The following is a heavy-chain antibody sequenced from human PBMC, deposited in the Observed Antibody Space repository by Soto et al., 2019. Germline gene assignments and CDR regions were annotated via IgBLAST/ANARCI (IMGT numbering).Heavy chain of an antibody. Sequence: SETLSLTCSVSGDSISNLDYFWAWIRQPPGQALEYIGYIYKSATTYYNPSFESRAAISVDTSKSQFSLNVTSVTAADTAVYFCARGRYCLTGRCFPNWFDSWGQGALVTVSS. V-gene: IGHV4-30-4*01. CDR1: GDSISNLDYF. CDR3: ARGRYCLTGRCFPNWFDS. J-gene: IGHJ5*01. D-gene: IGHD7-27*01. CDR2: IYKSATT.